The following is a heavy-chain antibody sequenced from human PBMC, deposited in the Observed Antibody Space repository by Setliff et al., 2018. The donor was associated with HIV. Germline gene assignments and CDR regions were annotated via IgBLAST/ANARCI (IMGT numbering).Heavy chain of an antibody. J-gene: IGHJ6*03. V-gene: IGHV2-70*11. CDR1: GFSLSTNGMC. D-gene: IGHD3-10*01. CDR3: ARVRLVRGDYYDYYMDV. Sequence: SGPTLVNPPQTLTLTCTFSGFSLSTNGMCVTWIRQPPGKALEWLARIDWDDDKYYSPSLKTRLTISRDTSKNQVVLTMTNMDPVDTATYYCARVRLVRGDYYDYYMDVWGKGTTVTVSS. CDR2: IDWDDDK.